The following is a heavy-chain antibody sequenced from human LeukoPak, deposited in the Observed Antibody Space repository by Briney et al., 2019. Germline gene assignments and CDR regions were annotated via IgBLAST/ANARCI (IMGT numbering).Heavy chain of an antibody. D-gene: IGHD6-13*01. V-gene: IGHV4-30-2*01. CDR2: IYHSGST. Sequence: PSETLSLTCTVSGGSISSGGYYWSWIRQPPGKGLEWIGYIYHSGSTYYNPSLKSRVTISVDRSKNQFSLKLSSVTAADTAVYYCARDSIAAAGFDYWGQGTLVTVSS. CDR3: ARDSIAAAGFDY. J-gene: IGHJ4*02. CDR1: GGSISSGGYY.